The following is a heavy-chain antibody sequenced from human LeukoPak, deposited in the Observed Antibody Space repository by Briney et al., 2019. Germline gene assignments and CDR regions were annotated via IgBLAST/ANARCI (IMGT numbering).Heavy chain of an antibody. CDR2: SSYDGNKE. Sequence: GRSLKLSCAASGFTLNGYGMHWVRQAPGKGPEWVAFSSYDGNKEYYADSVNGRFTISRDNSQNTLYLQMNSLRPEDTAVYYCARTYPLRMSDAFDIWGQGTMVTVSS. V-gene: IGHV3-30*03. J-gene: IGHJ3*02. CDR3: ARTYPLRMSDAFDI. D-gene: IGHD2-8*01. CDR1: GFTLNGYG.